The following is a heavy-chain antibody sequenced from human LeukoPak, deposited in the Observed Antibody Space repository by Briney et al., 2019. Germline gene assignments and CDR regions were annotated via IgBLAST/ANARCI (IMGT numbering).Heavy chain of an antibody. CDR3: ARDGGEMATIVDAFDI. Sequence: SETLSLTCTVSGGSISSSSYYWGWIRQPPGKGLEWIGSIYYSGSTYYNPSLKSRVTISVDTSKNQFSLKLSSVTAADTAVYYCARDGGEMATIVDAFDIWGQGTMVTVSS. CDR1: GGSISSSSYY. D-gene: IGHD5-24*01. CDR2: IYYSGST. V-gene: IGHV4-39*07. J-gene: IGHJ3*02.